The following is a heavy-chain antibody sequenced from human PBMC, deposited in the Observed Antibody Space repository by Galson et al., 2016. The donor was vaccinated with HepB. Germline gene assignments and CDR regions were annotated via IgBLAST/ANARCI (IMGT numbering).Heavy chain of an antibody. V-gene: IGHV5-51*01. CDR2: IYPGDFDT. D-gene: IGHD2-8*01. CDR3: ARSQGEMGGYYHGMDV. Sequence: QSGAEVKKPGESLKISCKGSGYSFSTYWIGWVRQMPGKGLEWMGMIYPGDFDTRYSPSFQGQVTISVDKSISTAYLQWSSLKASDTAIYYCARSQGEMGGYYHGMDVWGQGTTVTVSS. CDR1: GYSFSTYW. J-gene: IGHJ6*02.